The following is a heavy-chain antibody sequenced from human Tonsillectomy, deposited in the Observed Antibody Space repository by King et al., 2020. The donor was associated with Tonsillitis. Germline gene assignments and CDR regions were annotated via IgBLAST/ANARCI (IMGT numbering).Heavy chain of an antibody. V-gene: IGHV3-23*04. CDR1: GFTFSSYA. CDR2: ISGSGGST. D-gene: IGHD3-22*01. CDR3: AKDGQGYYDSSGAKGWFDP. Sequence: QLVQSGGGLVQPGGSLRLSCAASGFTFSSYAMSWVRQAPGKGLEWVSAISGSGGSTYYADSVKGRFIISRDNSKTTLYLQMNSLRAEDTAVYYCAKDGQGYYDSSGAKGWFDPWGQGTLVTVSS. J-gene: IGHJ5*02.